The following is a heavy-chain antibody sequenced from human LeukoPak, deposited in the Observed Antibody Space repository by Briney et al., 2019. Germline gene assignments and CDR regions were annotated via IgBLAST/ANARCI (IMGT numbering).Heavy chain of an antibody. Sequence: GASVKVSCKASGYTFSTYPMNWMRQAPGQGLEWMGWINTNTGSPTYAQGLTGRFVFSLDTSVSTAYLQISSLKAEDTAVYYCATDLKKGDSGCFDYWGQGTLVTVSS. V-gene: IGHV7-4-1*02. CDR3: ATDLKKGDSGCFDY. J-gene: IGHJ4*02. CDR1: GYTFSTYP. D-gene: IGHD6-19*01. CDR2: INTNTGSP.